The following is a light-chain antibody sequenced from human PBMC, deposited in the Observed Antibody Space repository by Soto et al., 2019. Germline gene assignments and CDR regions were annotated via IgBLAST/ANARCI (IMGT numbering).Light chain of an antibody. J-gene: IGKJ4*01. Sequence: EIVLTQSPGTLSLSPGESATLFCRASQTVSSSCLAWYQQKPGQAPRLLIYGVSSRATGIPDRFSGSGSGKDFTLTISRLQPEDFSVYDYQQYDHSSALPFGGETNV. V-gene: IGKV3-20*01. CDR3: QQYDHSSALP. CDR1: QTVSSSC. CDR2: GVS.